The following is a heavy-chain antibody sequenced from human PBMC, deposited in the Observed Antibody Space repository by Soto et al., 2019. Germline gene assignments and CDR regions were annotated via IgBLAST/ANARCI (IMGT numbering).Heavy chain of an antibody. J-gene: IGHJ5*02. CDR1: GDSVSSNTAS. CDR2: TYFRSKWYN. Sequence: SQTLSLPCAISGDSVSSNTASWNWIRQSPSRGLEWLGRTYFRSKWYNDYAVSVKSRIIINPDTSNNQLSLQLNSVTPEDTAVYFCAKGDNLGPKTGYAFDPWGQGIMVTVSA. CDR3: AKGDNLGPKTGYAFDP. D-gene: IGHD5-12*01. V-gene: IGHV6-1*01.